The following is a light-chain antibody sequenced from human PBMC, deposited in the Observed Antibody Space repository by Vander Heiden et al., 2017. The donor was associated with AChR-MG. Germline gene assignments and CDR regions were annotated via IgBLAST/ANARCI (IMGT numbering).Light chain of an antibody. CDR3: QQDDNYPLT. Sequence: AIQMTQSPSTLSASVGDRVTITCRASQGIRNDLGWYQQKPGKAPKLLIYAASSLQSGVPSRFSGSGSGTDFTLTISSLQPEDFATYYCQQDDNYPLTFGQGTKVEIK. CDR2: AAS. J-gene: IGKJ1*01. CDR1: QGIRND. V-gene: IGKV1-6*01.